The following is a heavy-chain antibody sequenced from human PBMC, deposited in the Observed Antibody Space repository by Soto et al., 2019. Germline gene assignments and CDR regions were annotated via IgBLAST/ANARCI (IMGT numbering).Heavy chain of an antibody. J-gene: IGHJ4*02. D-gene: IGHD6-6*01. V-gene: IGHV4-34*01. CDR1: GGSFSGYY. CDR2: INHSGST. CDR3: ARAFAEAARLRPYYFDY. Sequence: VQLQQRGAGLLKPSETLSLTCAVYGGSFSGYYWSRIRQPPGKGLEWIGEINHSGSTNYNPSHKSRVTISVDTSKTQFSLKLSSVTAADTAVYYCARAFAEAARLRPYYFDYWGQGTLVTVSS.